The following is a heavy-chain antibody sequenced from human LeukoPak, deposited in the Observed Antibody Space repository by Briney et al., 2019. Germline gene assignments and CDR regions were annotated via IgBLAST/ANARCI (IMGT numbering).Heavy chain of an antibody. J-gene: IGHJ4*02. Sequence: LRLSCAASGFTFSSYEMNWVRQAPGKGLEWIGEINHSGSTNYNPSLKSRVTISVDTSKNQFSLQLTSVTAADTAVYYCARPLHSGLGELSLYGWGQGNLVTVSS. CDR2: INHSGST. CDR1: GFTFSSYE. V-gene: IGHV4-34*01. CDR3: ARPLHSGLGELSLYG. D-gene: IGHD3-16*01.